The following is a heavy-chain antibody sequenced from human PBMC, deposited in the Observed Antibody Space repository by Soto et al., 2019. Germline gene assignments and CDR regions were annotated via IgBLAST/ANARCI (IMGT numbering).Heavy chain of an antibody. D-gene: IGHD3-22*01. Sequence: PSETLSLTCTVSGGSISSSSFYWGWIRQPPRKGLEWIGNIYYSGSTYDNPSLKSRVTISVDTSKNQFSLKLRSVTAADTAVNYCARVNYFHSSGYFFDFWGQGTLVTVSS. CDR1: GGSISSSSFY. J-gene: IGHJ4*02. CDR2: IYYSGST. CDR3: ARVNYFHSSGYFFDF. V-gene: IGHV4-39*01.